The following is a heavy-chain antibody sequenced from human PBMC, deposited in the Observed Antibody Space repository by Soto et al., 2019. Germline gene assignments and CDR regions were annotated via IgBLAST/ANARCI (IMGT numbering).Heavy chain of an antibody. Sequence: GGSLRLSCAASGFTFSSYGMHWVRQAPGKGLEWVAVIWYDGSNKYYADSVKGRFTISRDNSKNTLYLQMNSLRAEDTALYYCAKDIRWSAAGPLSAAGMDVWGQGTTVTVSS. CDR1: GFTFSSYG. CDR2: IWYDGSNK. CDR3: AKDIRWSAAGPLSAAGMDV. V-gene: IGHV3-30*02. D-gene: IGHD6-13*01. J-gene: IGHJ6*02.